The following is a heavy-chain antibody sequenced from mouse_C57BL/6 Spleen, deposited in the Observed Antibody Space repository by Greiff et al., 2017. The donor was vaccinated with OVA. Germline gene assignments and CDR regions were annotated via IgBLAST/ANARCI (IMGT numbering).Heavy chain of an antibody. D-gene: IGHD1-1*01. CDR1: GYTFTSYW. CDR2: IDPSDSET. J-gene: IGHJ2*01. CDR3: ARTHYYGSSPYYFDY. V-gene: IGHV1-52*01. Sequence: QVHVKQPGAELVRPGSSVKLSCKASGYTFTSYWMHWVKQRPIQGLEWIGNIDPSDSETHYNQKFKDKATLTVDKSSSTAYMQLSSLTSEDSAVYYCARTHYYGSSPYYFDYWGQGTTLTVSS.